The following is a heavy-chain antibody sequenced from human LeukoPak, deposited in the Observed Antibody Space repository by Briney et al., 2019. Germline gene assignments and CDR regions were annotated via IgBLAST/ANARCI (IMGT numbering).Heavy chain of an antibody. Sequence: PGGSLRLSCAASGFTFSGFWMHWVRHAPGKGLVCVSRIDGDGGSTTYADSVKGRFTISRDNARNTLHLQMISLRAEDTAVYYCARTMTGGFFDFWGQGTLVTVSS. J-gene: IGHJ4*02. CDR2: IDGDGGST. CDR3: ARTMTGGFFDF. V-gene: IGHV3-74*03. D-gene: IGHD3-16*01. CDR1: GFTFSGFW.